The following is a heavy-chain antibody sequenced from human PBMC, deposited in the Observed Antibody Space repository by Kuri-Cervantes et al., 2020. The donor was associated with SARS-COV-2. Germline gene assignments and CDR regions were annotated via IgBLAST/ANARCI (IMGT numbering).Heavy chain of an antibody. CDR1: GFTFSSYG. CDR3: ARDQGLYSSSSHPEGYYYGMDV. CDR2: ISYDGSNK. Sequence: GESLKISCAASGFTFSSYGMHWVRQAPGKGLEWVAVISYDGSNKYYADSVKGRFTISRDNSKNTLYLHMKSLRAEDTAVYYCARDQGLYSSSSHPEGYYYGMDVWGQGTTVTVSS. V-gene: IGHV3-30*03. D-gene: IGHD6-6*01. J-gene: IGHJ6*02.